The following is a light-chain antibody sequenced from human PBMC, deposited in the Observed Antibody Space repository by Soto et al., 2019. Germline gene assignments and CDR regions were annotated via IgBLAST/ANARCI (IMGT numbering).Light chain of an antibody. Sequence: QSVLAQPASVSGSPGQSITISCTGTSSDVGSYDLVSWYQQHPGKAPKLMIYEGSKRPSGLSNRFSGSKSGNTASLTISGLQAEDEADYYCGSHAGTATYVFGTGTKLTVL. CDR3: GSHAGTATYV. CDR2: EGS. J-gene: IGLJ1*01. V-gene: IGLV2-23*01. CDR1: SSDVGSYDL.